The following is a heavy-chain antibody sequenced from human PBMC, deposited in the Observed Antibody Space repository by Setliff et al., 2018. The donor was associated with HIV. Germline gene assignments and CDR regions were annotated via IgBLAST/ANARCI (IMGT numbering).Heavy chain of an antibody. J-gene: IGHJ6*03. CDR1: GGSFSGYH. CDR3: ARVSITYWYSIPTFYYYMDV. V-gene: IGHV4-34*01. CDR2: INHRGRT. D-gene: IGHD2-15*01. Sequence: PSETLSLTCAVYGGSFSGYHWNWIRQPPGKGLEWIGEINHRGRTNYNPSLKSRVTISVDTSKNQFSLKLRSVTAADTAMYYCARVSITYWYSIPTFYYYMDVWGKGTKVTVSS.